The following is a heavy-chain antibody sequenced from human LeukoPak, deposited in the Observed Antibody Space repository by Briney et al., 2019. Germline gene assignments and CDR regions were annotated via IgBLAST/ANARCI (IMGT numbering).Heavy chain of an antibody. J-gene: IGHJ6*03. Sequence: ASVKVSCKASGYTFTNYYMHWVRQAPGQGLEWMGIINPSGGSTTYAQKFQGRVTMTRDMSTSTVYMELSSLRSEDTAVYYCARDFTWEPPTTWYYYMDVWGKGTTVTVSS. CDR1: GYTFTNYY. CDR3: ARDFTWEPPTTWYYYMDV. V-gene: IGHV1-46*01. D-gene: IGHD1-26*01. CDR2: INPSGGST.